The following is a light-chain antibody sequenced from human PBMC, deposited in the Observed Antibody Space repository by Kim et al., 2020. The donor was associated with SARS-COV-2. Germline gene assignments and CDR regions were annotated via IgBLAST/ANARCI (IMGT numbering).Light chain of an antibody. J-gene: IGLJ3*02. CDR1: NSNIGTNT. V-gene: IGLV1-44*01. CDR2: RSN. CDR3: AAWDDSLNVWL. Sequence: QSVLTQPPSASGTPGQRVTISCSGSNSNIGTNTVNWYQQVPGTAPKLLIYRSNQRPSGVPDRFSGSRSATSASLAISGLQSEDEGDYYCAAWDDSLNVWLFGGGTQLTVL.